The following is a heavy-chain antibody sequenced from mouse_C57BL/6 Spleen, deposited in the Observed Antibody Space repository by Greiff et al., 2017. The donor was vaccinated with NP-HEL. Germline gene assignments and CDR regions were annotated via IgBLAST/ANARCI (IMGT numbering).Heavy chain of an antibody. CDR3: TGYYYYGSRDY. J-gene: IGHJ2*01. CDR2: IRLKSDNYAT. CDR1: GFTFSNYW. Sequence: EVQLQESGGGLVQPGGSMKLSCVASGFTFSNYWMNWVRQSPEKGLEWVAQIRLKSDNYATHYAESVKGRFTISRDDSKSSVYLQMNNLRAEDTGIYYCTGYYYYGSRDYWGQGTTLTVSS. D-gene: IGHD1-1*01. V-gene: IGHV6-3*01.